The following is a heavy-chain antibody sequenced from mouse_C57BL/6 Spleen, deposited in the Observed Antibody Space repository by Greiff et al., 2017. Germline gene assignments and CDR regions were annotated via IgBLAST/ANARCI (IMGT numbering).Heavy chain of an antibody. CDR2: IYPGSGST. CDR3: AREGDYAVGYWYFDV. D-gene: IGHD2-4*01. V-gene: IGHV1-55*01. J-gene: IGHJ1*03. Sequence: QVQLQQSGAELVKPGASVKMSCKASGYTFTSYWITWVKQRPGQGLEWIGDIYPGSGSTNYNEKFKSKATLTVDTSSSTAYMQLSSLTSEDSAVYYCAREGDYAVGYWYFDVWGTGTTVTVSS. CDR1: GYTFTSYW.